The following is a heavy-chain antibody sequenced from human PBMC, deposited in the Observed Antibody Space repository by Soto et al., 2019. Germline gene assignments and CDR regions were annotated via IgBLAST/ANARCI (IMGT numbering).Heavy chain of an antibody. V-gene: IGHV3-49*03. J-gene: IGHJ5*02. Sequence: SGGSLRLSCTASGFTFGDYAMSWFRQAPGKGLEWVGFIRSKAYGGTTEYAASVKGRFTISRDDSKSIAYLQMNSLKTEDTAVYYCQLLVGATGGWFDPWGQGTLVTVSS. CDR3: QLLVGATGGWFDP. D-gene: IGHD1-26*01. CDR2: IRSKAYGGTT. CDR1: GFTFGDYA.